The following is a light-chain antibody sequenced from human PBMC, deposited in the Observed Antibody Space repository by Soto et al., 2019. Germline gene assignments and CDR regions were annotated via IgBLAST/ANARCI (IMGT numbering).Light chain of an antibody. CDR1: TSNIGSQT. CDR2: ANN. CDR3: TSYAGSHKYV. V-gene: IGLV1-44*01. J-gene: IGLJ1*01. Sequence: QSVLTQPPSASGTPGQSVTISCSGGTSNIGSQTVNWYQHLPGAAPKLLIYANNQRPSGVPNRFSGSKSGTSASLAITGLQSEDEADYYCTSYAGSHKYVYGTGTKLTVL.